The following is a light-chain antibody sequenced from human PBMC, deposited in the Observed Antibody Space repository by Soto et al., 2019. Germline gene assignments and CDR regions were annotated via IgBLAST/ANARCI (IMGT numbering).Light chain of an antibody. CDR2: KAS. CDR3: QHYNSYSEA. J-gene: IGKJ1*01. CDR1: QTISSW. Sequence: DIQMTQSPSTLSGSVGDRVTITCRASQTISSWLAWYKQKPGKAPKLLIYKASTLKSGVPSRFRGSGSGTEFTLTISSLKPDDFETYYCQHYNSYSEAFGQGTKVDIK. V-gene: IGKV1-5*03.